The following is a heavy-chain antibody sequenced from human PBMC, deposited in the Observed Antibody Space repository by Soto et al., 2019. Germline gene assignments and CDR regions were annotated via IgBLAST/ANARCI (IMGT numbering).Heavy chain of an antibody. D-gene: IGHD1-26*01. Sequence: GGSLRLSCVASDFTFNYAWMNWVRQAPGKGLEWVGRIKSKHDGGTTDYAAPVKGRFTISRDDSTNTLYLQMNSLNTEDTAVYYCTTLVGTTERIDYWGQGTLVTVSS. CDR2: IKSKHDGGTT. J-gene: IGHJ4*02. V-gene: IGHV3-15*07. CDR1: DFTFNYAW. CDR3: TTLVGTTERIDY.